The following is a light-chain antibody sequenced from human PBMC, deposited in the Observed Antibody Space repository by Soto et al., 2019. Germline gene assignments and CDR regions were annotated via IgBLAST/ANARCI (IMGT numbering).Light chain of an antibody. CDR2: DAS. CDR1: QRLTTTY. J-gene: IGKJ1*01. Sequence: EIVLTQSPGTLSLSPGESATVSCTASQRLTTTYVAWYQQRPGQAPRLLIYDASSRATGIPVRFSGSGSGTDFTLSISRLEPEDFAVYYCQHYGGSPGTFCQGTKVEIK. V-gene: IGKV3-20*01. CDR3: QHYGGSPGT.